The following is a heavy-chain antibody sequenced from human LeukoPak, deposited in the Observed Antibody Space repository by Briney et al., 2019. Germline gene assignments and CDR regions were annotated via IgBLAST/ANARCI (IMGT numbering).Heavy chain of an antibody. CDR1: GGSISSYY. J-gene: IGHJ4*02. Sequence: SSETLSLTCTVSGGSISSYYWSWIRQSPGQGLEWIGYIHYSGSTNYNPSLKSRVTISVDTSKNQFSLKLSSVTAADTAVYYCASGGAGYYYDSSGYRFDYWGQGTLVTVSS. D-gene: IGHD3-22*01. CDR2: IHYSGST. CDR3: ASGGAGYYYDSSGYRFDY. V-gene: IGHV4-59*01.